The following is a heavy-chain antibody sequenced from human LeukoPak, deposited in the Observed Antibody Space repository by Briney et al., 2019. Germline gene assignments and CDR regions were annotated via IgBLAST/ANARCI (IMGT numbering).Heavy chain of an antibody. D-gene: IGHD3-3*01. CDR2: MYHSGST. CDR1: GYSISSGYY. Sequence: PSETLSLTCEVSGYSISSGYYWGWIRQPPGKGLEWIGSMYHSGSTYYNPSLKSRVTISVDTSKNQFSLKLSSVTAADTAVYYCARVGRMHYDFWSGYYSAWFDPWGQGTLVTVSS. V-gene: IGHV4-38-2*01. J-gene: IGHJ5*02. CDR3: ARVGRMHYDFWSGYYSAWFDP.